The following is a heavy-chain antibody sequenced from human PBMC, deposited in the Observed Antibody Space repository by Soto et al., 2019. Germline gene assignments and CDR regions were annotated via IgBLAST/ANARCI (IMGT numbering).Heavy chain of an antibody. V-gene: IGHV4-30-2*01. CDR2: IYHSGST. CDR1: GGSISSGGYS. J-gene: IGHJ4*02. CDR3: ATAPGPY. Sequence: QLQLQESGSVLVKPSQTLSLTCAVSGGSISSGGYSWSWIRQPPGKGLEWIGYIYHSGSTYSNPSLKSRVTISVDRSKNQFSLKLSSVTAADTAVYYCATAPGPYWGQGTLVTVSS.